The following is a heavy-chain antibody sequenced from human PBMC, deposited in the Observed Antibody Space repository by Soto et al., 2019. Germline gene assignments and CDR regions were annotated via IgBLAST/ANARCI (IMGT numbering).Heavy chain of an antibody. D-gene: IGHD3-22*01. V-gene: IGHV4-39*01. CDR2: IYYSGST. Sequence: QLQLQESGPGLVKPSETLSLTCTVSGGSISSSSYYWGWIRQPPGKGLEWIGGIYYSGSTYYNPSLKSRVTISVDTSKNQFSLKLSSVTAADTAVYYCARNQPLVVITPFDSWGQGTLVTVSS. CDR3: ARNQPLVVITPFDS. J-gene: IGHJ4*02. CDR1: GGSISSSSYY.